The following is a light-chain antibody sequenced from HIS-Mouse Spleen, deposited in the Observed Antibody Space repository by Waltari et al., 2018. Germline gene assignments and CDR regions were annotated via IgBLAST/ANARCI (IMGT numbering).Light chain of an antibody. V-gene: IGKV1-9*01. CDR2: AAS. CDR1: QGISSY. J-gene: IGKJ3*01. Sequence: DIQFTQSPSFLSASVGDSVTITCRASQGISSYLAWYQQKPGKAPKLLIYAASTLQSGVPSRFSGSGSGTEFTLTISSLQPEDFATYYCQQLNSYPIFTFGPGTKVDIK. CDR3: QQLNSYPIFT.